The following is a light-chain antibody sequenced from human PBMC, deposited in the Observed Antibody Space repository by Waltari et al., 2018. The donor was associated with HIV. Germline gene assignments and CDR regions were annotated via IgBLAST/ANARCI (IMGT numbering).Light chain of an antibody. V-gene: IGLV3-1*01. CDR1: KLGDSY. CDR3: QVWDNSSAVV. J-gene: IGLJ2*01. CDR2: QDT. Sequence: SSELTQAPSVSVSPGQTASLPCSGDKLGDSYSSWYQQKPGQSPVLVLYQDTKRRSGISERFSGSNSGNTATLTISGTQAMDEADYYCQVWDNSSAVVFGGGTKLTVL.